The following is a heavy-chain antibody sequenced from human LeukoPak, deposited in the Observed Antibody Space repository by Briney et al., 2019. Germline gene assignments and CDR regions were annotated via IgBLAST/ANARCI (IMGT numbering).Heavy chain of an antibody. D-gene: IGHD6-19*01. Sequence: PSETLSLTCTVSGGSISSYYWSWIRQPPGKGLEWIGEINHSGSTNYNPSLKSRVTISVDTSKNQFSLKLSSVTAADTAIYHCARVYSSGWYQWFDPWGQGILVTVSS. CDR1: GGSISSYY. CDR2: INHSGST. V-gene: IGHV4-34*01. J-gene: IGHJ5*02. CDR3: ARVYSSGWYQWFDP.